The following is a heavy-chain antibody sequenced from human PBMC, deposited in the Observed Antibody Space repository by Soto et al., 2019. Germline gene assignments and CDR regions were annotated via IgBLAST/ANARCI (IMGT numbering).Heavy chain of an antibody. CDR1: GGSISSYY. J-gene: IGHJ3*02. D-gene: IGHD3-3*01. V-gene: IGHV4-59*08. Sequence: SETLSLTCTVSGGSISSYYWSWIRQPPGKGLEWIGYIYYSGSTNYNPSLRGRVTISVDTSKNQFSLKLSSVTAADTAVYYCARHVRQPYYDFWSGDAFDIWGQGTMVTVSS. CDR2: IYYSGST. CDR3: ARHVRQPYYDFWSGDAFDI.